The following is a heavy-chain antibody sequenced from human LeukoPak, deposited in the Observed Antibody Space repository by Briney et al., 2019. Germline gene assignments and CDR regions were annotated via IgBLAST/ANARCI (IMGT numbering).Heavy chain of an antibody. CDR3: TRDIHTVIPPGGIDY. CDR2: ITETSHV. Sequence: GGSLRLSCAASGFTFSAYSMNWVRQAPGKGLEWVSSITETSHVYYAESVKGRFTISRDNAKNLVFLQIKSLRVEDTAVYFCTRDIHTVIPPGGIDYWGQGTSVTVSS. CDR1: GFTFSAYS. J-gene: IGHJ4*02. V-gene: IGHV3-21*01. D-gene: IGHD4-17*01.